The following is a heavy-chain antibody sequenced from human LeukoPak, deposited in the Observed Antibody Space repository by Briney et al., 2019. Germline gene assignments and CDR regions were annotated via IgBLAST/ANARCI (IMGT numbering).Heavy chain of an antibody. CDR2: ISGSGGST. CDR1: GFTFSSYA. V-gene: IGHV3-23*01. D-gene: IGHD5-24*01. J-gene: IGHJ4*02. Sequence: GGSLRLSCAASGFTFSSYAMSWVRQAPGKGLEWVSAISGSGGSTYYADSVKGRFTISRDNAKNSLYLQMNSLRAEDTAVYYCARDQREMATILDYWGQGTLVTVSS. CDR3: ARDQREMATILDY.